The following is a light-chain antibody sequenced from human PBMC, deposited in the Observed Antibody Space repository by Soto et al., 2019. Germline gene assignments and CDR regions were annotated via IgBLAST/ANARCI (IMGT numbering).Light chain of an antibody. V-gene: IGLV1-51*01. J-gene: IGLJ2*01. CDR3: GPWDSTLSAGV. Sequence: QSVLTQPPSVSAAPGQKVTISCSGSSSNIGNNYVSWYKQLPGTAPKLIIYDNNKRPSGIPDRFSGAKSGTSATLGITGLQTGDQADYHCGPWDSTLSAGVFGGGTNLTVL. CDR2: DNN. CDR1: SSNIGNNY.